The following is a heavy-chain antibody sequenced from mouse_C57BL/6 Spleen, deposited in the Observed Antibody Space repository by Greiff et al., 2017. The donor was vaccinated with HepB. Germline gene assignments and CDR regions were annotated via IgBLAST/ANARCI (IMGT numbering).Heavy chain of an antibody. CDR2: IHPNSGST. CDR3: ARSGGSSGYFDV. Sequence: QVHVKQSGAELVKPGASVKLSCKASGYTFTSYWMHWVKQRPGQGLEWIGMIHPNSGSTNYNEKFKSKATLTVDKSSSTAYMQLSSLTSEDSAVYYCARSGGSSGYFDVWGTGTTVTVSS. J-gene: IGHJ1*03. CDR1: GYTFTSYW. V-gene: IGHV1-64*01. D-gene: IGHD1-1*01.